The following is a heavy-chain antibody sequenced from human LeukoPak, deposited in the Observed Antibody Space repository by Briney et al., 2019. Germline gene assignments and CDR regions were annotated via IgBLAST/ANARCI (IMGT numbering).Heavy chain of an antibody. CDR3: AREKDYTRDAFDI. V-gene: IGHV3-48*03. CDR1: EFTFSRYE. D-gene: IGHD4-11*01. CDR2: ISGRGTSI. J-gene: IGHJ3*02. Sequence: GGSLTLSCAASEFTFSRYEMKCVRRAPEEGREWVTSISGRGTSIYYADSVRGRFPISRDNAENSMYLQMNSLGAEETAVYYWAREKDYTRDAFDIWGQGTMVTVSS.